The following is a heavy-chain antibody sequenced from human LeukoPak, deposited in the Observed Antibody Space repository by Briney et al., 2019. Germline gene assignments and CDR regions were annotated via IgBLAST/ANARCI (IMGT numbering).Heavy chain of an antibody. V-gene: IGHV3-7*01. Sequence: GGSLRLSCAASGFTFSNYRMAWVRQAPGKGLEWVANVEKDGSGKNYVDSVKGRFIISRDNAKNSLYLQMNSLRVEDTAVYFCAREVATGTGAYNYWGQGTLVTVSS. D-gene: IGHD6-13*01. CDR1: GFTFSNYR. J-gene: IGHJ4*02. CDR2: VEKDGSGK. CDR3: AREVATGTGAYNY.